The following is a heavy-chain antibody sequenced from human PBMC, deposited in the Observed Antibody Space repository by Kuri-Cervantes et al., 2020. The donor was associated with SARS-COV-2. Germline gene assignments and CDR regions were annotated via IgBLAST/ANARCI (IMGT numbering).Heavy chain of an antibody. Sequence: SVKVSCKASGGTLNTYSFSWVRQAPGQGLEWMGGIMPIFGTANYAQKFQGRVTITADKSTSTAYMELSSLRSEDTAVYYCASHIVVVVAATNDGMDVWGQGTTVTVSS. CDR1: GGTLNTYS. D-gene: IGHD2-15*01. J-gene: IGHJ6*02. CDR3: ASHIVVVVAATNDGMDV. V-gene: IGHV1-69*06. CDR2: IMPIFGTA.